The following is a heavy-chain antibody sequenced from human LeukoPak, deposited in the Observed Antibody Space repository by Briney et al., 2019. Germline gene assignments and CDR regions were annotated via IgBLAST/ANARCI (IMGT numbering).Heavy chain of an antibody. J-gene: IGHJ4*02. Sequence: GGSLRLSCAASGFTVSSNYMSWVRQAPGKGLEWVSVIYSGGSTYYADSVKSRFTISRDNSKNTLYLQMNSLRAEDTAVYYCARDDIAVAGFDYWGQGTLVTVSS. CDR1: GFTVSSNY. CDR3: ARDDIAVAGFDY. CDR2: IYSGGST. V-gene: IGHV3-66*01. D-gene: IGHD6-19*01.